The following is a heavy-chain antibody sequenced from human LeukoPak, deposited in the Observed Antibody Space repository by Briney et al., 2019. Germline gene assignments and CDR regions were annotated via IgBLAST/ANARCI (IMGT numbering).Heavy chain of an antibody. D-gene: IGHD6-13*01. CDR2: YSWNNSII. CDR3: AKDERRGIVPAGYLYNWFDP. Sequence: GKSLRLSFSTSGFIFDDYPSHWVRQAPGKSLELVSRYSWNNSIIEYASSESRRFNISSDNDKNSMYLQLNSLRAEDTAFYDCAKDERRGIVPAGYLYNWFDPWGQGTLVSVSS. J-gene: IGHJ5*02. V-gene: IGHV3-9*01. CDR1: GFIFDDYP.